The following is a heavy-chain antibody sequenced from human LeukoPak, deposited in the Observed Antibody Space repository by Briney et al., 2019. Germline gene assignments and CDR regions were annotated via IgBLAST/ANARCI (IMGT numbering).Heavy chain of an antibody. D-gene: IGHD6-19*01. V-gene: IGHV1-3*01. CDR3: ARASGGSSGWFRYYFDY. CDR1: GYTFTSYA. Sequence: GASVKVSCKPSGYTFTSYAMHWVRQAPGQRLEWMGWINAGNGNTKYSQKFQGRVTITRDTSASTAYMELSSLRSEDTAVYYCARASGGSSGWFRYYFDYCGQGTLVTVSS. CDR2: INAGNGNT. J-gene: IGHJ4*02.